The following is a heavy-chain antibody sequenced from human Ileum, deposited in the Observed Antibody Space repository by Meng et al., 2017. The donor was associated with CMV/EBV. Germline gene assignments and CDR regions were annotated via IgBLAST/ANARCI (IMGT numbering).Heavy chain of an antibody. D-gene: IGHD3-22*01. Sequence: NAWMNWVRQAPGKGLEWVGRIKSKIDGGTTDYAAPAKGRFTISRDDSKNTLFLEMSSLKTEDTAVYYCTTIYTYYHDSRGYYRAFDSWGQGTLVTVSS. J-gene: IGHJ4*02. V-gene: IGHV3-15*01. CDR3: TTIYTYYHDSRGYYRAFDS. CDR1: NAW. CDR2: IKSKIDGGTT.